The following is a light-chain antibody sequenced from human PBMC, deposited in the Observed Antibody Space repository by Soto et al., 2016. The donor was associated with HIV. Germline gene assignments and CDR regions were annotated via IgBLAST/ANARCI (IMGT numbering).Light chain of an antibody. Sequence: DIQMTQSPSSLSASVGDRVTITCRASQSIGRSLNWYQQISGKAPNLLIYDASTLQSGVPSRFSGSGSGTDFTLIISSLQPEDFGTYYCQQSYNTPRSFGQGTMVETK. J-gene: IGKJ1*01. CDR2: DAS. V-gene: IGKV1-39*01. CDR3: QQSYNTPRS. CDR1: QSIGRS.